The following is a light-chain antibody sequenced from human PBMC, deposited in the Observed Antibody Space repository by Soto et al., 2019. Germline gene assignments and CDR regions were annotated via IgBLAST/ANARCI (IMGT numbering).Light chain of an antibody. J-gene: IGKJ4*01. CDR1: EIITTH. CDR3: QQCYTTPLT. V-gene: IGKV1-39*01. Sequence: DIQMTQSPSSLSASVGDRVTITCRASEIITTHLNWYQQRPGKAPKLLIYAASSLQSGVSSRFSGSGSGTDFTLTISSLQPEDFATYYCQQCYTTPLTFSGGTKVEI. CDR2: AAS.